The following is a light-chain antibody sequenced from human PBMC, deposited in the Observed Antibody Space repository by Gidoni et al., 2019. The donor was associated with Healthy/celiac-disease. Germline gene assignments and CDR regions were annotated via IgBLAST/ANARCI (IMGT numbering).Light chain of an antibody. CDR1: QSVSSY. CDR2: DAA. J-gene: IGKJ4*01. V-gene: IGKV3-11*01. Sequence: EIVLTQSPATLSLSPGERATLSCRASQSVSSYLAWYQQKPGQAPRLLIYDAANRATGIPPRFSGSGSGTDFTLTISSLEPEDFAVYYCQQRSNQLTFGGGTKVEI. CDR3: QQRSNQLT.